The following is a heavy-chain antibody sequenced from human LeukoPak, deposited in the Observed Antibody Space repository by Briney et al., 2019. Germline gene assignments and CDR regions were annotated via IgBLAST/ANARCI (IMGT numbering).Heavy chain of an antibody. J-gene: IGHJ4*02. CDR1: GGSFSGYY. CDR3: ARGGWGTGTDY. Sequence: PSETLSLTCAVYGGSFSGYYWSWIRQPPGKGLEWIGEIDHSGSPNYNPSLKSRVTISVDTSKKQISLKLNSVTAADTAVYYCARGGWGTGTDYWGQGTLVTVSS. D-gene: IGHD1-1*01. CDR2: IDHSGSP. V-gene: IGHV4-34*01.